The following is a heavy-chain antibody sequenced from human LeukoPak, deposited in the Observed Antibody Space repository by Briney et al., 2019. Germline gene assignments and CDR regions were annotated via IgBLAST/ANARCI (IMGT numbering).Heavy chain of an antibody. J-gene: IGHJ4*02. CDR1: GFTFSSYA. V-gene: IGHV3-23*01. CDR3: AKDQSVITIFGVVMSSGTENYFDY. Sequence: PGGSLQLSCAASGFTFSSYAMSWVRPAPGKGLEWVSAISGSGGSTYYADSVKGRFTISRDNSKNTLYLQMNSLRAEDTAVYYCAKDQSVITIFGVVMSSGTENYFDYWGQGTLVTVSS. D-gene: IGHD3-3*01. CDR2: ISGSGGST.